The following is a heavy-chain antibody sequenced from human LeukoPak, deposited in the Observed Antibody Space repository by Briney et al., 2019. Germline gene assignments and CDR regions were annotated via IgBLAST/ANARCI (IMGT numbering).Heavy chain of an antibody. Sequence: PSETLSLTCTASGGSISSYYWSWIRQPPGKGLEWIGYIYYSGSTNYNPSLKSRVTISVDTSKNQFSLKLSSVTAADTAVYYCARGGPSGYDSVRSFDYWGQGTLVTVSS. CDR3: ARGGPSGYDSVRSFDY. D-gene: IGHD5-12*01. CDR2: IYYSGST. J-gene: IGHJ4*02. CDR1: GGSISSYY. V-gene: IGHV4-59*01.